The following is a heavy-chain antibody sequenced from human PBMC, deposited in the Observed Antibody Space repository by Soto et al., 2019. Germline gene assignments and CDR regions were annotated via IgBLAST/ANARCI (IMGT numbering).Heavy chain of an antibody. CDR1: GFIVSSNY. J-gene: IGHJ5*02. V-gene: IGHV3-66*01. CDR3: ARVGDIGLVAGLRWGWFDP. CDR2: LHSDGST. D-gene: IGHD2-2*01. Sequence: GGSLRLSCAASGFIVSSNYMSWVRQAPGKGLEWVSVLHSDGSTDYADSVKGRFTISRDTSKNTLYLQMNSLRVEDTALYYCARVGDIGLVAGLRWGWFDPWGQGTLVTVSS.